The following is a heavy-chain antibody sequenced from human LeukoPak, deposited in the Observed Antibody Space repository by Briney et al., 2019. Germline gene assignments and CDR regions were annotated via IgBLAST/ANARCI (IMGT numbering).Heavy chain of an antibody. CDR1: GGSISSYY. CDR2: IYYSGST. CDR3: ARLTPSGSSRWYWYFGL. J-gene: IGHJ2*01. Sequence: PSETLSLTCTVSGGSISSYYWSWIRQAPGKGLEWIGNIYYSGSTNYNPSLKSRVTISVDTSKTQFSLKLNTVTAADMTVYYCARLTPSGSSRWYWYFGLWGRGNLVTVSS. D-gene: IGHD6-13*01. V-gene: IGHV4-59*08.